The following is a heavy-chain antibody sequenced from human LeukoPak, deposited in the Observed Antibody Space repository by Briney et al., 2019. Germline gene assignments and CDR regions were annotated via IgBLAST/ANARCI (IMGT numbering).Heavy chain of an antibody. CDR3: ARDGDTVLTRGYYYYMDV. D-gene: IGHD4-23*01. V-gene: IGHV3-30*03. CDR2: ISYDGSNK. CDR1: GFTFSSYD. Sequence: GGSLRLSCAASGFTFSSYDMHWVRQAPGKGLEWVAVISYDGSNKDYADFVKGRFTISRDNARNSLYLQMNSLRAEDTALYYCARDGDTVLTRGYYYYMDVWGKGTTVTVSS. J-gene: IGHJ6*03.